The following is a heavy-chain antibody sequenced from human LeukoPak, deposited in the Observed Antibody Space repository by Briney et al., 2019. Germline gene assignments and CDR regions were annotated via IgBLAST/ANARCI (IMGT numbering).Heavy chain of an antibody. Sequence: PGGSLRLSCIASQFTFTSYGMHWVRQSPGKGLEWVAAISNDGSNENYADSVKGRFTISRDNSKNTVYMEMKSLRPEDTAVYYCASFGYYYYYMDVWGKGTTVTVSS. V-gene: IGHV3-30*03. CDR1: QFTFTSYG. CDR2: ISNDGSNE. D-gene: IGHD3-10*01. J-gene: IGHJ6*03. CDR3: ASFGYYYYYMDV.